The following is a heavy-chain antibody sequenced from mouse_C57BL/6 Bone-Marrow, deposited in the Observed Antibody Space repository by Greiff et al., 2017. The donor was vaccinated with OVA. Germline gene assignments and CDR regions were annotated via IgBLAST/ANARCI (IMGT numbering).Heavy chain of an antibody. CDR1: GYTFTSYW. CDR2: IDPSDSYT. V-gene: IGHV1-69*01. D-gene: IGHD1-1*01. J-gene: IGHJ2*01. Sequence: QVQLQQPGAELVMPGASVKLSCKASGYTFTSYWMHWVKQRPGQGLEWIGEIDPSDSYTNYNQKFKGKSTLTVDKSSSTAYMQLSSLTSEDSAVYYCARPYYYYGSSHFDYWGQGTTLTVSS. CDR3: ARPYYYYGSSHFDY.